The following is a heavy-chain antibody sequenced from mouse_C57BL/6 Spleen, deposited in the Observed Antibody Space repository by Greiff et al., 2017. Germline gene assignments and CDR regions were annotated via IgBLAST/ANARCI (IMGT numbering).Heavy chain of an antibody. CDR3: ASLSQTGAWFAY. J-gene: IGHJ3*01. V-gene: IGHV1-61*01. CDR1: GYTFTSYW. D-gene: IGHD4-1*01. CDR2: IYPSDSET. Sequence: VQLQQPGAELVRPGSSVKLSCKASGYTFTSYWMDWVKQRPGQGLEWIGNIYPSDSETHYNQKFKDKATLTVDKSSSTAYMQLSSLTSEDSAVYYCASLSQTGAWFAYWGQGTLVTVSA.